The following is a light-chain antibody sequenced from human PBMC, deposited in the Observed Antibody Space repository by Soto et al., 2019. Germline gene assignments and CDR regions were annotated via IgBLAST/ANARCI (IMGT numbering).Light chain of an antibody. CDR2: GAS. CDR1: QSLSSTY. Sequence: EIVLTQSPGTLSLSPGERATLSCRASQSLSSTYLAWYQQKPGHAPRLLIYGASSRATGIPDRFIGSGSATDFTLTISRLEPEDFAVYHCQQYGNSPPTFGGGTKVEI. J-gene: IGKJ4*01. V-gene: IGKV3-20*01. CDR3: QQYGNSPPT.